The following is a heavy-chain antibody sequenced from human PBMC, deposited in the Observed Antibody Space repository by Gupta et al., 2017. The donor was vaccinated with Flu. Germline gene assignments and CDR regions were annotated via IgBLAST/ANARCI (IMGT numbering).Heavy chain of an antibody. J-gene: IGHJ6*02. V-gene: IGHV3-33*01. Sequence: GRSLRLSCAASGFTFSSYGMHWFRQAPGKGLEWVAVIWYDGSNKYYADSVKGRFTISRDNSKNTLYLQMNSLRAEDTAVYYCARDDTDYYGSGSLYYYGMDVWGQGTTVTVSS. CDR1: GFTFSSYG. CDR2: IWYDGSNK. D-gene: IGHD3-10*01. CDR3: ARDDTDYYGSGSLYYYGMDV.